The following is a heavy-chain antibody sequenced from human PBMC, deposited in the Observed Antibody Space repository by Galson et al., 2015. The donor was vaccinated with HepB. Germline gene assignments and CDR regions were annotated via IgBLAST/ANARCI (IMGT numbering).Heavy chain of an antibody. J-gene: IGHJ3*02. CDR3: MRYNPTTLLAFDI. CDR2: IYYRGDT. V-gene: IGHV4-59*01. Sequence: SETLSLTCTVAGGSISNYYWGWIRQPPGKGLEWIGYIYYRGDTNYNPSLESRVTVSLDTPRKQFSLRLRSVTAADTALYYCMRYNPTTLLAFDIWGQGTMVTVSS. CDR1: GGSISNYY. D-gene: IGHD1-14*01.